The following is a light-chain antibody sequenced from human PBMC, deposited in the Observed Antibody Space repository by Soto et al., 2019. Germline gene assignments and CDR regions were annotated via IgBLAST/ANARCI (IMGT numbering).Light chain of an antibody. Sequence: QAVVTQEPSLTVSPGGTVTLTCASSTGAVTSGYYPNWFQQKPGQAPRALISSTSNKHSWTPARFSGSLLGGKAALTLSGVTPEDEGEYYCLLYYGGFYVFGTGTKLTVL. CDR1: TGAVTSGYY. CDR2: STS. J-gene: IGLJ1*01. CDR3: LLYYGGFYV. V-gene: IGLV7-43*01.